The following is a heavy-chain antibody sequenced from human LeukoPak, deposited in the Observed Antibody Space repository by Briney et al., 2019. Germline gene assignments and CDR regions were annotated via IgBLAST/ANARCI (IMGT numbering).Heavy chain of an antibody. Sequence: GFLRLSCAASGFTFSDNYKTWGRPAPGKGVGGPSIICGNGGDIQYADSMKGRFTISRDNAKNSLYLQMNSLRAEDTALYYCARAGMDSRGYYQGFDYWGQGTLVTVSS. CDR1: GFTFSDNY. CDR2: ICGNGGDI. D-gene: IGHD3-22*01. V-gene: IGHV3-11*04. J-gene: IGHJ4*02. CDR3: ARAGMDSRGYYQGFDY.